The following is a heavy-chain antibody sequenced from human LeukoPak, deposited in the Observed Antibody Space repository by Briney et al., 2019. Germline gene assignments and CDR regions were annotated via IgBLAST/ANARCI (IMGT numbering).Heavy chain of an antibody. CDR1: GFTFSSYW. V-gene: IGHV3-7*01. CDR2: IKQDGSEK. CDR3: ARDGDPGSYYPFDY. D-gene: IGHD1-26*01. J-gene: IGHJ4*02. Sequence: PGGSLRLPCAASGFTFSSYWMCWVRQAPGKGLEWVANIKQDGSEKYYVDSVKGRFTISRDNAKNSLYLQMNSLRAEDTAVYYCARDGDPGSYYPFDYWGQGTLVTVSS.